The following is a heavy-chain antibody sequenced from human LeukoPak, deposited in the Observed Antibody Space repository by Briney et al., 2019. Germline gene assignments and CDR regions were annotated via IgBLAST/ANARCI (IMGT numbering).Heavy chain of an antibody. D-gene: IGHD3-10*01. V-gene: IGHV3-23*01. Sequence: GGSLRLSCTASGFTFSDYAMSWVRQAPGKGLEWVSTVSDDGSRTYFADSLQGRFTISRDNSKNTLYLQMNSLRAEDTAVYYCAKNPYGSASSSFYFDHWDQGTLVTVS. CDR1: GFTFSDYA. J-gene: IGHJ4*02. CDR3: AKNPYGSASSSFYFDH. CDR2: VSDDGSRT.